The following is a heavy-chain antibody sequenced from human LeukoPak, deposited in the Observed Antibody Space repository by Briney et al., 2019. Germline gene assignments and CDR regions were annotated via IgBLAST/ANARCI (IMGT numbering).Heavy chain of an antibody. CDR2: ISGSGSST. J-gene: IGHJ3*01. V-gene: IGHV3-23*01. CDR3: AKEMATILAFDF. D-gene: IGHD5-24*01. Sequence: GGSLRLSCAASGFTFSTYAMSWVRQAPGKGLDWVSVISGSGSSTYYADSVKGRFTISRDNSKNTLYLQMNSLRAEDTAVYYCAKEMATILAFDFWGQGTMVTVSS. CDR1: GFTFSTYA.